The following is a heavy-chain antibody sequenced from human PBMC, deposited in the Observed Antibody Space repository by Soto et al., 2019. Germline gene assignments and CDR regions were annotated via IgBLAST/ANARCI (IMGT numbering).Heavy chain of an antibody. Sequence: ASVKVSCKASGYTFTSYGISWVRQAPGQGLEWMGWISAYNGNTNYAQKLQGRVTMTTDTSTSTAYMELRSLRSDDTAVYYCARDFSSSWYDSPGQWFNLWGQGTLVSAS. D-gene: IGHD6-13*01. CDR3: ARDFSSSWYDSPGQWFNL. CDR2: ISAYNGNT. J-gene: IGHJ5*02. V-gene: IGHV1-18*01. CDR1: GYTFTSYG.